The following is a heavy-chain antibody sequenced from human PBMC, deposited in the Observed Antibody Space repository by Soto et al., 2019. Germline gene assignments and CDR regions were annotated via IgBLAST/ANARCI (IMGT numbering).Heavy chain of an antibody. J-gene: IGHJ6*02. CDR1: GGSISSGDYY. Sequence: PSETLSLTCPVSGGSISSGDYYWSWIRQPPGKGLEWIGYIYYSGSTYYNPSLKSRVTISVDTSKNQFSLKLSSVTAADTAVYYCARDRIRPLFYYYGMDVWGQGTTVTVSS. V-gene: IGHV4-30-4*01. CDR2: IYYSGST. CDR3: ARDRIRPLFYYYGMDV.